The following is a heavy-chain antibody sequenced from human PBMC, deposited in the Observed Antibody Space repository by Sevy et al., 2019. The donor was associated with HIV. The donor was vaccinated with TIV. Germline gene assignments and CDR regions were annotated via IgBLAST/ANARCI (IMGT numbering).Heavy chain of an antibody. V-gene: IGHV3-21*01. CDR2: ISSSSSYI. CDR1: GFTFSSYS. Sequence: GGSLRLSCAASGFTFSSYSMNWVRQAPGKGLEWVSSISSSSSYIYYADSVNGRFTISRDNAKNSLYLQMNSLRAEDTAVHYCARVKSPYGSGSYFENSNCFDPWGQGTLVTVSS. CDR3: ARVKSPYGSGSYFENSNCFDP. J-gene: IGHJ5*02. D-gene: IGHD3-10*01.